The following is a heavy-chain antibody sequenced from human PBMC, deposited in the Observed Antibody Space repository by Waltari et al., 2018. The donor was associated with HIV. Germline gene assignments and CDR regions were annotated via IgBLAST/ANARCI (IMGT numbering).Heavy chain of an antibody. CDR3: ARAVSGASFDY. J-gene: IGHJ4*02. CDR2: IYYSGST. Sequence: QLQLQASGPGLVKPSETLSLTCTVSGGSISSSGYYWGWIRQSPGKGLEGIGNIYYSGSTYYNPSLKSRVTISVDTSKNQFSLKLSSVTAADTAVYYCARAVSGASFDYWGQGTLVTVSS. V-gene: IGHV4-39*01. D-gene: IGHD6-19*01. CDR1: GGSISSSGYY.